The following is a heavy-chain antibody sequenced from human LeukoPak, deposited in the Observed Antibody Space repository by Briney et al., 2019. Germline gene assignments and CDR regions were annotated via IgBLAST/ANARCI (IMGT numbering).Heavy chain of an antibody. V-gene: IGHV4-4*07. J-gene: IGHJ5*02. CDR2: IYTSGST. CDR1: GGSISSYY. CDR3: ARLMNYYGSGGYKTWFDP. Sequence: SETLSLTCTVSGGSISSYYWSWIRQPAGKGLEWIGRIYTSGSTNYNPSLKSRVTMSVDTSKNQFSLKLSSVTAADTAVYYCARLMNYYGSGGYKTWFDPWGQGTLVTVSS. D-gene: IGHD3-10*01.